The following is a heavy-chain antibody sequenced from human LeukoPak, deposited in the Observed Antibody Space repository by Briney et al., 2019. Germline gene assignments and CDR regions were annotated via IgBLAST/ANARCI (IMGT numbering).Heavy chain of an antibody. J-gene: IGHJ5*02. D-gene: IGHD5-12*01. CDR3: AKEQRGYSGYAVGSWFDP. Sequence: GGSLRLSCAASGFTVSSNYMSWVRQAPGKGLEWVSAISGSGGSTYYADSVKGRFTISRDNSKNTLYLQMKSLRAEDTAVYYCAKEQRGYSGYAVGSWFDPWGQGTLVTVSS. CDR1: GFTVSSNY. V-gene: IGHV3-23*01. CDR2: ISGSGGST.